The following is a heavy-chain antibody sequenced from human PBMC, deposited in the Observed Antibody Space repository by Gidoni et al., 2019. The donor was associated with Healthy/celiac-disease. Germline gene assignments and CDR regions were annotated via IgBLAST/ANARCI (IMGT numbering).Heavy chain of an antibody. D-gene: IGHD6-13*01. CDR2: IYRGDSDT. CDR3: ARPRYSSSWYYFDY. J-gene: IGHJ4*02. CDR1: GYTFPSYW. V-gene: IGHV5-51*01. Sequence: EVQLVQSGAGVKKPGESRKISCKGSGYTFPSYWIGWVPRMPGKGLEGMGIIYRGDSDTRYSPSFQGQVTSSANKSSSTAYLQWSSLKASDTAMYYCARPRYSSSWYYFDYWGQGTLVTVSS.